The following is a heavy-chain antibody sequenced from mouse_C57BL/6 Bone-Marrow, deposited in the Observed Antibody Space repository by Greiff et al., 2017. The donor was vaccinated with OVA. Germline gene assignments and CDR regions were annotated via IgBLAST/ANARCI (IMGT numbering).Heavy chain of an antibody. V-gene: IGHV1-81*01. CDR1: GYTFTSYG. D-gene: IGHD1-1*01. Sequence: VQVVESGAELARPGASVKLSCKASGYTFTSYGISWVKQRTGQGLEWIGEIYPRSGNTYYNEKFKGKATLTADKSSSTAYMELRSLTSEDSAVYFCARFYYYGYWYFDVWGTGTTVTVSS. CDR2: IYPRSGNT. J-gene: IGHJ1*03. CDR3: ARFYYYGYWYFDV.